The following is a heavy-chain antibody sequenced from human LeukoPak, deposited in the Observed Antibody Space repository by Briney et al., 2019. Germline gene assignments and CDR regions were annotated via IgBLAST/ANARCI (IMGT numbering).Heavy chain of an antibody. J-gene: IGHJ4*02. CDR1: GFTFSSHG. V-gene: IGHV3-33*01. D-gene: IGHD2-21*01. CDR3: ARYSSEGPFDY. CDR2: IWYDGSNK. Sequence: PGGSLRLSCAASGFTFSSHGMHWVRQASGKGLEWVAVIWYDGSNKYYADSVKGRFTISRDNSKNTLYLQMNSLRAEDTAVYYCARYSSEGPFDYWGQGTLVTVSS.